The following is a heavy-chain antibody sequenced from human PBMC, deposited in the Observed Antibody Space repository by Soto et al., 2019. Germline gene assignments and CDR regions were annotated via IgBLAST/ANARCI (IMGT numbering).Heavy chain of an antibody. CDR2: IDTSGHNT. D-gene: IGHD3-9*01. CDR3: AKAVGQYLYFFNN. CDR1: GLTFSSYA. V-gene: IGHV3-23*01. Sequence: EVQVLESGGGLIQPGGSLRLSCAFPGLTFSSYAASWVRQAPGKGLEWVSGIDTSGHNTYYADSVKGRFTISRDNSNNTLFLQMNNLRAEDTAVYYCAKAVGQYLYFFNNWGQGVLVTVSS. J-gene: IGHJ4*02.